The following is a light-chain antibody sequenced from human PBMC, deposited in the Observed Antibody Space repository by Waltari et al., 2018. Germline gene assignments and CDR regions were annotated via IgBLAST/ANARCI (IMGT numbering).Light chain of an antibody. CDR3: QQSYSTPLT. V-gene: IGKV4-1*01. J-gene: IGKJ4*01. Sequence: DVVMTQSPDSLAVSLGERATINCKSSQSVLYSSNNKNYLAWYQQKPGQPPKLLLYWASTRASGAPDRFSGSGSGTDFTLTISSLQPEDFATYYCQQSYSTPLTFGGGTNVDIK. CDR1: QSVLYSSNNKNY. CDR2: WAS.